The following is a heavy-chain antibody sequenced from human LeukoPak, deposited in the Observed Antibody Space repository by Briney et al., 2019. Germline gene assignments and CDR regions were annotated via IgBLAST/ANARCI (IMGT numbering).Heavy chain of an antibody. J-gene: IGHJ4*02. CDR1: GFTFSSYG. Sequence: GGSLRLSCAASGFTFSSYGMHWVSQAPGKGLEWVAFIRYDGSNKYYADSVKGRFTISRDNSKNTLYLQMNSLRAEDTAVYYCAKDGASTTVTTFGYWGQGTLVTVSS. D-gene: IGHD4-11*01. V-gene: IGHV3-30*02. CDR2: IRYDGSNK. CDR3: AKDGASTTVTTFGY.